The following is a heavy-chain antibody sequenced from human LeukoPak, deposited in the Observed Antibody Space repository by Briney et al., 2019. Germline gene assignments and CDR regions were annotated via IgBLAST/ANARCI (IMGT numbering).Heavy chain of an antibody. CDR2: INPNSGGT. CDR3: ARRRGSGSYDY. J-gene: IGHJ4*02. CDR1: GYTFTGYY. D-gene: IGHD1-26*01. V-gene: IGHV1-2*06. Sequence: ASVKVSCKASGYTFTGYYMHWVRQAPGQGLEWMGRINPNSGGTSYAQKFRGRVTMTRDTSISTAYMELSRLRSDDTAVYYCARRRGSGSYDYWGQGTLVTVSS.